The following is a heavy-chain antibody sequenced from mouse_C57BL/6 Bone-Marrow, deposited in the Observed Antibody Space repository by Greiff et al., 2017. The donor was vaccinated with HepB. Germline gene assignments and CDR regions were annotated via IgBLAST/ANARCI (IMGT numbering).Heavy chain of an antibody. CDR3: TRDGSSPAWFAY. J-gene: IGHJ3*01. V-gene: IGHV1-15*01. Sequence: QVQLQQSGAELVRPGASVTLSCKASGYTFTDYEMHWVKQTTVHGLEWIGAIDPETGGTAYNQKFKGKAILTADKSSITAYMELRSLTSEDSAVYYCTRDGSSPAWFAYWGQGTRVTVSA. CDR2: IDPETGGT. CDR1: GYTFTDYE. D-gene: IGHD1-1*01.